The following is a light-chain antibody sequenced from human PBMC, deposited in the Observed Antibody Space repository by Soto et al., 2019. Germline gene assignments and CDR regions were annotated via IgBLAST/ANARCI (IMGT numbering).Light chain of an antibody. Sequence: DVQMTQSPSSLSASVGDRVTITCRASQDINSYLAWYQQKPGNAPKSLIYGASSLQTGVPSRFSGSESWTDFTLTISTLQPEDSATYYCQQYNIYPLTFGGGTKVEIK. V-gene: IGKV1D-16*01. J-gene: IGKJ4*01. CDR2: GAS. CDR1: QDINSY. CDR3: QQYNIYPLT.